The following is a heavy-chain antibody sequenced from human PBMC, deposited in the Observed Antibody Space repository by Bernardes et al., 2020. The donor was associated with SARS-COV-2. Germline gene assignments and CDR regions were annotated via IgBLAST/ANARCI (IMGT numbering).Heavy chain of an antibody. CDR2: INHRGGL. Sequence: SETLSLTCAVSGGSIISNNWWSWVRRSPGKGLEWIGEINHRGGLRYGPSLKGRVTISLDKSNNQFSLEMISVTAADTAVYYCARHEATSADAGGVVVFWGQGTLVTVSS. CDR1: GGSIISNNW. V-gene: IGHV4-4*02. D-gene: IGHD2-8*02. CDR3: ARHEATSADAGGVVVF. J-gene: IGHJ4*02.